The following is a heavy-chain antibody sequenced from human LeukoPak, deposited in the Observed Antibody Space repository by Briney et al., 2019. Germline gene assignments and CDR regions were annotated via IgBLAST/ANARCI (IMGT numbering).Heavy chain of an antibody. CDR2: ISGSGGST. CDR1: GFTFSSYG. Sequence: GGTLRLSCAASGFTFSSYGMSWVRQAPGKGLEWVSAISGSGGSTYYADSAKGRFTISRDNSKNTLYLQMNSLRAEDTAVYYCAKWSDYDILTGYYWAFYFDYWGQGTLVTVSS. D-gene: IGHD3-9*01. J-gene: IGHJ4*02. V-gene: IGHV3-23*01. CDR3: AKWSDYDILTGYYWAFYFDY.